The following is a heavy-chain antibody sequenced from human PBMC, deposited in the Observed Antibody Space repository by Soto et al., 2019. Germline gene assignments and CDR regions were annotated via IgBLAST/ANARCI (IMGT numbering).Heavy chain of an antibody. J-gene: IGHJ6*02. V-gene: IGHV3-49*03. CDR1: GFTFGDYA. D-gene: IGHD3-10*01. CDR3: TRASYGSGSYYIIDYYYGMDV. Sequence: SLRLSCTASGFTFGDYAMSWFRQAPGKGLEWVGFIRSKAYGGTTEYAASVKGRFTISRDDSKSIAYLQMNSLKTEDTAVYYCTRASYGSGSYYIIDYYYGMDVWGQGTTVNVSS. CDR2: IRSKAYGGTT.